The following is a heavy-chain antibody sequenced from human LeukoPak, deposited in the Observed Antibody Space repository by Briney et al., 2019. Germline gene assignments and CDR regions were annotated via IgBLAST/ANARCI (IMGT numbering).Heavy chain of an antibody. CDR3: ARAGYSYGTGYYFDY. CDR1: GGSISNYY. J-gene: IGHJ4*02. Sequence: PSETLSLTCTVSGGSISNYYWSWIRLPPGKGLEWIGYIYYTGATNYNPSLRSRVTISRDTSKNQLSLNLNSVTAADAAVYYCARAGYSYGTGYYFDYWGQGALVTVSS. CDR2: IYYTGAT. D-gene: IGHD5-18*01. V-gene: IGHV4-59*01.